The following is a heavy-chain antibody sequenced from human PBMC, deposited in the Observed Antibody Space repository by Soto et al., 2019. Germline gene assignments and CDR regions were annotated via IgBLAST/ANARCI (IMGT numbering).Heavy chain of an antibody. CDR3: ATQGFGNLHGLVDV. CDR1: SVSINSFTNHY. J-gene: IGHJ6*02. Sequence: QAQLQTSGPGLVKPSETLSLTCTVSSVSINSFTNHYCSWIRQPPGKGLEWVGYISKTGFTSYNPPLSGRCTLSVDTSKIQFSLKLPSVTAADTALYFCATQGFGNLHGLVDVWGQGTTVTVSS. D-gene: IGHD3-10*01. V-gene: IGHV4-59*08. CDR2: ISKTGFT.